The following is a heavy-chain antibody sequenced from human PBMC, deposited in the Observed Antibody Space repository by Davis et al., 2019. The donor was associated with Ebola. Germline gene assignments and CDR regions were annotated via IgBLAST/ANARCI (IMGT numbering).Heavy chain of an antibody. CDR2: IYTTGST. CDR1: GGSISGYY. J-gene: IGHJ6*03. CDR3: ARLLLGAGYYMDV. V-gene: IGHV4-4*07. D-gene: IGHD1-26*01. Sequence: SETLSLTCTVSGGSISGYYWSWIRQPAGKGLEWIGRIYTTGSTNYNPSLKSRLTISVDTSRNQFSLKLSSVTAADTAVYYCARLLLGAGYYMDVWGKGTTVTVSS.